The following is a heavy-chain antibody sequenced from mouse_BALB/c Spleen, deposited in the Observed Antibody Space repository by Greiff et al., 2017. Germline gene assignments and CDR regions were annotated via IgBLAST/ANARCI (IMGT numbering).Heavy chain of an antibody. CDR2: ISYSGST. CDR1: GYSITSDYA. D-gene: IGHD1-1*01. J-gene: IGHJ2*01. CDR3: ARGIYYYGSSPFDY. Sequence: ESGPGLVKPSQSLSLTCTVTGYSITSDYAWNWIRQFPGNKLEWMGYISYSGSTSYNPSLKSRISITRDTSKNQFFLQLNSVTTEDTATYYGARGIYYYGSSPFDYWGQGTTLTVSS. V-gene: IGHV3-2*02.